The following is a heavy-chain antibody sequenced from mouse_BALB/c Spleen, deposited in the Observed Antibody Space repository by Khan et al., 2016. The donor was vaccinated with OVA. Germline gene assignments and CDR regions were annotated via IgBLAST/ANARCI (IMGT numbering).Heavy chain of an antibody. V-gene: IGHV5-9-3*01. J-gene: IGHJ2*01. D-gene: IGHD1-1*01. CDR3: AVCITPVVSFYY. Sequence: EVQVVESGGGLVKPGGSLKLSCAASGLTFSSSAMSWVRQTPEKRLEWVATISTGGRKIYYEDSMKGRFITPRDNAKNTLSLHRSSLSTEDTAMYDGAVCITPVVSFYYWGQGTTLTVSS. CDR2: ISTGGRKI. CDR1: GLTFSSSA.